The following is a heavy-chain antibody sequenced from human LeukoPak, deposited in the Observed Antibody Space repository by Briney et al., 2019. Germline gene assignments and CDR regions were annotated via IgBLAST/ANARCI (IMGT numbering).Heavy chain of an antibody. CDR3: ARRPLSNGQYAFDI. D-gene: IGHD2-8*01. V-gene: IGHV4-34*01. CDR2: INHSGST. Sequence: SETLSLTCAVYGGSFSGYYWSWIRQPPGKGLEWIGEINHSGSTNYSPSLKSRVTISVDTSKNQFSLKLSSVTAADTAVYYCARRPLSNGQYAFDIWGQGTMVTVSS. J-gene: IGHJ3*02. CDR1: GGSFSGYY.